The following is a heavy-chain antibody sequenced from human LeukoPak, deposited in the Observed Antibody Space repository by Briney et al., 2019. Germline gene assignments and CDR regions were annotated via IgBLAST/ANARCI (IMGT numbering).Heavy chain of an antibody. CDR1: GDSISSHY. Sequence: PSETLSLTCTVSGDSISSHYWSWIRQPPGKGLEWIGYIYYSGSTNYNPSLKGRVTISVDTSKNQFSLKLSSVTAADTAVYYCARSVGYSYGIWFDPWGQGTLVTVSS. CDR3: ARSVGYSYGIWFDP. J-gene: IGHJ5*02. D-gene: IGHD5-18*01. CDR2: IYYSGST. V-gene: IGHV4-59*11.